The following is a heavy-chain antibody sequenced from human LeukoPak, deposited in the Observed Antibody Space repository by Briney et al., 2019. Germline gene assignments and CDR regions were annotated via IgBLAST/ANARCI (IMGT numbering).Heavy chain of an antibody. CDR1: GFTFSRYS. D-gene: IGHD6-6*01. Sequence: PGGSLRLSCAASGFTFSRYSMHWVRQAPGKGLEYVSAISNNGGSTYYTKSVKGRFIISRDNSKNTLYLQMGSLRAEDMAVYYCARTSIAAREADYWGQGTLVTVSS. CDR2: ISNNGGST. J-gene: IGHJ4*02. CDR3: ARTSIAAREADY. V-gene: IGHV3-64*01.